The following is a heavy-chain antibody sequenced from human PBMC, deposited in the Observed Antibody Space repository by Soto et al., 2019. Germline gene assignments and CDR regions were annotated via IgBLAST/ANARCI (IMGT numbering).Heavy chain of an antibody. V-gene: IGHV1-3*01. CDR1: GYTFTSYA. Sequence: ASVKVSCKASGYTFTSYAMHWVRQAPGQRLEWMGWINAGNGNTKYSQKFQGRVTITRDTSASTAYMELSSLRSEDTAVYYCARPGIAVAGGAFDIWGQGTMVTVSS. D-gene: IGHD6-19*01. CDR2: INAGNGNT. CDR3: ARPGIAVAGGAFDI. J-gene: IGHJ3*02.